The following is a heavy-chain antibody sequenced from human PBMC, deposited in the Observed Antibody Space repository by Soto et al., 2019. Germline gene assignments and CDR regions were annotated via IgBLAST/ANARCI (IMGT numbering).Heavy chain of an antibody. Sequence: QVPLVQSGAEVKKPGASVKVSCKASGYTFTSYDINWVRQATGQGLEWMGWMNPNSGNTGYAQKFQGRVTMTRNTSISTAYMELSSLRSEDTAVYYCAINYDILTGYYFVGGNYWGQGTLVTVSS. D-gene: IGHD3-9*01. V-gene: IGHV1-8*01. CDR2: MNPNSGNT. CDR1: GYTFTSYD. CDR3: AINYDILTGYYFVGGNY. J-gene: IGHJ4*02.